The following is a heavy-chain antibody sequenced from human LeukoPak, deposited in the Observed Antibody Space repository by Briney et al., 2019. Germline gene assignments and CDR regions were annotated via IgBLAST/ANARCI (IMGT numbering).Heavy chain of an antibody. CDR1: GGSFSGYY. CDR3: ARGDFWSGYQNWFDP. Sequence: PSETLSLTCAVYGGSFSGYYWSWIRQPPGKGLEWIGEINHSGSTNYNPSLKSRVTISVDTSKNHFSLKLSSVTAADTAVYYCARGDFWSGYQNWFDPWGQGTLVTVSS. CDR2: INHSGST. V-gene: IGHV4-34*01. J-gene: IGHJ5*02. D-gene: IGHD3-3*01.